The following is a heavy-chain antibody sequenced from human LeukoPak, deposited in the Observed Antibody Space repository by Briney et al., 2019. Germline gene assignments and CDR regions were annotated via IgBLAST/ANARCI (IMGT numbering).Heavy chain of an antibody. CDR1: GCTFTSYG. Sequence: VASVKVSCKASGCTFTSYGISWVRQAPGQGLEWMGWISAYNGNTNYAQQLQGRVTMTTDTSTSTAYMELRSLRSDDTAVYYCAREEGLYGLGAFDIWGQGTMVTVSS. D-gene: IGHD3-10*01. J-gene: IGHJ3*02. CDR2: ISAYNGNT. CDR3: AREEGLYGLGAFDI. V-gene: IGHV1-18*01.